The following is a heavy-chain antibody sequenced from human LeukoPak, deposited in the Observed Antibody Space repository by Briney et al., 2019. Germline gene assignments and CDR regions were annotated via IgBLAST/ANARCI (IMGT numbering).Heavy chain of an antibody. CDR2: IKQDGSDK. V-gene: IGHV3-7*04. Sequence: GGSLRLSCEGSGFTFSNYWINGVRQAPGKGLEWVANIKQDGSDKYYVDSVKGRFTISRDNVKKTPYLQLNSLRAEDTAVYYCVRGVNGAFDIWGQGTMVTVSS. J-gene: IGHJ3*02. CDR3: VRGVNGAFDI. CDR1: GFTFSNYW.